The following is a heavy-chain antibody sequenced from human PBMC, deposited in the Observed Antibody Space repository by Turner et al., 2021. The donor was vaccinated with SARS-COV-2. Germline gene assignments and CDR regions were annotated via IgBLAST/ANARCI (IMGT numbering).Heavy chain of an antibody. CDR3: ASPFDY. CDR2: ISSSGGQT. J-gene: IGHJ4*02. CDR1: GFTFSNNA. Sequence: EVQLLESGGGLVQPGGSLRLSCAASGFTFSNNAMNWVRQAPGKGLEWVAGISSSGGQTYYADSVKGRFTISRDNAKNSLYLQMNSLRADDTAVYYCASPFDYWGQGTLVTVSS. V-gene: IGHV3-23*01.